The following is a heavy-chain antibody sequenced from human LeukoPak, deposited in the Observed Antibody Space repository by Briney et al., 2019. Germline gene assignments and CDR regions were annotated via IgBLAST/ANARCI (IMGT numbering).Heavy chain of an antibody. Sequence: GRSLRLSCAASGFTFSSYAMRWVRQAPGKGLEWVAVISYDGSNKYYADSVKGRFTISRDNAKNTLYLQMSSLRAEDTAVYYCAVPPPPGFSYGENLFDYWGQGTLVTVSS. D-gene: IGHD5-18*01. V-gene: IGHV3-30*04. CDR1: GFTFSSYA. CDR2: ISYDGSNK. J-gene: IGHJ4*02. CDR3: AVPPPPGFSYGENLFDY.